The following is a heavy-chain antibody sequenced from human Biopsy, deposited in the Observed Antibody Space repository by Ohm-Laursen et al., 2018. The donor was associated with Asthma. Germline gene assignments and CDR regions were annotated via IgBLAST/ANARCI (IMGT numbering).Heavy chain of an antibody. CDR1: GYTFINYA. D-gene: IGHD3-9*01. V-gene: IGHV1-3*01. Sequence: ATVKISCKASGYTFINYAIHWVRQAPGQRLEWMGGINAGNGNTKYSEKFQGRVTITRDTSASTAYMDLSSLRSEDTAVYYCARTYYDFLTGQVNDSLAMWGQGTVVTVSS. CDR2: INAGNGNT. J-gene: IGHJ3*02. CDR3: ARTYYDFLTGQVNDSLAM.